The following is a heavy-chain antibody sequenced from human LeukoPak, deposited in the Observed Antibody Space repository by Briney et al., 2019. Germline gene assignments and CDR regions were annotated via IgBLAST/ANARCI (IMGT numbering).Heavy chain of an antibody. CDR3: ARSPRSRFDY. D-gene: IGHD1-14*01. J-gene: IGHJ4*02. V-gene: IGHV4-34*01. CDR2: INHSGST. Sequence: PSETPSLTCAVYGGSFSGYYWSWIREPPGKGLEWIGEINHSGSTNYNPSLKSRVTISVDTSKNQFSLKLSSVTAADTAVYYCARSPRSRFDYWAREPWSPSPQ. CDR1: GGSFSGYY.